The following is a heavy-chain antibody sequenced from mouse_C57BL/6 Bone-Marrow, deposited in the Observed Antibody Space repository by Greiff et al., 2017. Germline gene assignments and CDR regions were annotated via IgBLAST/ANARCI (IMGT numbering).Heavy chain of an antibody. J-gene: IGHJ1*03. CDR2: ISDGGSYT. D-gene: IGHD2-5*01. V-gene: IGHV5-4*03. CDR1: GFTFSSYA. Sequence: EVKLVESGGGLVKPGGSLKLSCAASGFTFSSYAMSWVRQTPEKRLEWVATISDGGSYTYYPDNVKGRFTISRDNAKNNLYLQMSHLKSEDTAMYYCARGRTIVTYWYFDVWGTGTTVTGSS. CDR3: ARGRTIVTYWYFDV.